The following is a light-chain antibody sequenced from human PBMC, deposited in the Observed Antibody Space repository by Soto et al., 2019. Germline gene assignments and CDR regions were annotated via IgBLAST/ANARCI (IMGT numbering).Light chain of an antibody. CDR1: QSISRY. V-gene: IGKV1-33*01. CDR3: QQYENLPT. J-gene: IGKJ5*01. Sequence: IQMTQSPSSLSASIGDRVTITCRASQSISRYLNWYQQEPGKAPKLLIYGASNLEAGVPSRFRGSGSGTDFTFTISRLQPEDIATYYCQQYENLPTFGQGTRLEIK. CDR2: GAS.